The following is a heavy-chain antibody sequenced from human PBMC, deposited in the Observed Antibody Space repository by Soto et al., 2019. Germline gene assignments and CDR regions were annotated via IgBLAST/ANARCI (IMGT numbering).Heavy chain of an antibody. CDR2: INAGNGNT. Sequence: ASVKVSCKASGYTFTSYAMHWVRQAPGQRLEWMGWINAGNGNTKYSQKFQGRVTITRDTSASTAYMELSSLRSEDTAVYYCARVKYCSGGSCYWGAHDAFDIWGQGTMVT. CDR3: ARVKYCSGGSCYWGAHDAFDI. D-gene: IGHD2-15*01. V-gene: IGHV1-3*01. J-gene: IGHJ3*02. CDR1: GYTFTSYA.